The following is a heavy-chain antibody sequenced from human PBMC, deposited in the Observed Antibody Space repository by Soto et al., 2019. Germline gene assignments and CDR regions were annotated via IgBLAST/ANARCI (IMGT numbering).Heavy chain of an antibody. D-gene: IGHD3-22*01. CDR2: IYYSGST. Sequence: SETLSLTCTFSGGSIRSGGYYLSWIRQHPGEGLEWIGYIYYSGSTYYNPSLKSRVTISVDTSKNQFSMKLSSVTAADTAVYYCARGPPMIHWGQGTLVTVS. V-gene: IGHV4-31*03. CDR3: ARGPPMIH. J-gene: IGHJ4*02. CDR1: GGSIRSGGYY.